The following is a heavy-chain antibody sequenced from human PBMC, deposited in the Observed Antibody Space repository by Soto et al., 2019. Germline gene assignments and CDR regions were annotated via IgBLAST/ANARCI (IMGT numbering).Heavy chain of an antibody. V-gene: IGHV3-23*01. J-gene: IGHJ4*02. Sequence: GGSLRLSCAASGFTFSSYAMSWVRQAPGKGLEWVSAISGSGGSTYYADSVKGRFTISRDNSKNTLYLQMNNLRAEDTAVYYCAKAAPDYSSGWYLFDYWGQGTLVTVSS. CDR3: AKAAPDYSSGWYLFDY. CDR1: GFTFSSYA. D-gene: IGHD6-19*01. CDR2: ISGSGGST.